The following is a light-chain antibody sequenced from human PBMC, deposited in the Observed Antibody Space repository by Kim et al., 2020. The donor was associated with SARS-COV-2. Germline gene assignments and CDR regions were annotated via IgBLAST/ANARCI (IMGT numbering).Light chain of an antibody. CDR2: DNN. V-gene: IGLV1-51*01. Sequence: QSVLTQPPSVSAAPGQRVTISCIGNPSNIGNNYVAWYRQLPGTAPELLIHDNNMRPSGIPDRFSGSKSDTSATLDITGLQTGDEADYYCGAWDSSRNYYVFGPGTKVTVL. CDR3: GAWDSSRNYYV. CDR1: PSNIGNNY. J-gene: IGLJ1*01.